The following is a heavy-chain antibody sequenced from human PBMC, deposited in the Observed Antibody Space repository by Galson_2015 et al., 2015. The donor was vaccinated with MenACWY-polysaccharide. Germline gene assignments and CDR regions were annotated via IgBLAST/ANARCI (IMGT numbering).Heavy chain of an antibody. V-gene: IGHV4-59*01. J-gene: IGHJ5*01. CDR1: GGSISTYY. Sequence: SETLSLTCTVSGGSISTYYWSWIRQPPGKGLEWFGHISDSGSTNYNPSLRSRVTISVDTSKNQFSLKLTSVTAADTAVYYCARGYSHGANSFGSWGQGTLVTVSS. CDR3: ARGYSHGANSFGS. D-gene: IGHD5-18*01. CDR2: ISDSGST.